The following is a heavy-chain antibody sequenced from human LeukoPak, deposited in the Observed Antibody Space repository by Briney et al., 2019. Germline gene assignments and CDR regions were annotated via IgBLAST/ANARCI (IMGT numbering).Heavy chain of an antibody. Sequence: ASVKVSCKASGYTFTSYGISWVRQAPGQGLEWMGWISAYNGNTIYAQKLQGRVTMTTDTSTSTAYMELRSLRSDDTAVYYCARTPRAFGDPVFDYWGQGTLVTVSS. CDR1: GYTFTSYG. J-gene: IGHJ4*02. CDR2: ISAYNGNT. CDR3: ARTPRAFGDPVFDY. D-gene: IGHD3-10*01. V-gene: IGHV1-18*01.